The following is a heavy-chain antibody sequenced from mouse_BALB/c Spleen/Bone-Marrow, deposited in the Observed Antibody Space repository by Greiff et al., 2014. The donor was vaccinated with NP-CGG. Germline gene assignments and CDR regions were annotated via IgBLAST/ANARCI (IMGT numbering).Heavy chain of an antibody. Sequence: DVMLVESGGDLVKPGGSLKLSCAASGFTFSSYGMSWGRQTPDKRLEWVATISSGGSNTYYPDSVKGRFTISRDNAKNTLYLQMSSRKSEDTAMYYCARHQRYYAMDYWGQGTSVTVSS. V-gene: IGHV5-6*02. J-gene: IGHJ4*01. CDR1: GFTFSSYG. CDR3: ARHQRYYAMDY. CDR2: ISSGGSNT.